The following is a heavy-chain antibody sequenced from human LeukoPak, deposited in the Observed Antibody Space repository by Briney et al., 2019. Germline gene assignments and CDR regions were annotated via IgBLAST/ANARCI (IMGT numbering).Heavy chain of an antibody. CDR1: GGTFSSYA. CDR3: ARGARPYSGGWSLYYYYGMDV. D-gene: IGHD6-19*01. V-gene: IGHV1-69*13. J-gene: IGHJ6*02. CDR2: IIPIFGTA. Sequence: SVKVSCKASGGTFSSYAISWVRQAPGQGLEWMGGIIPIFGTANYAQKFQGRVTITADESTSTAYMELSSLRSEDTAVYYCARGARPYSGGWSLYYYYGMDVWGQGTTVTVSS.